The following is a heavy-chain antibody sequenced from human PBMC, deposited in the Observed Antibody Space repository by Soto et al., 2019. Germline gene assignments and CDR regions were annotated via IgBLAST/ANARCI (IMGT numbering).Heavy chain of an antibody. Sequence: SLSLSCAASGFPFSDYYMSWIRQAPGKGLEWVSYISSSGSTIYYADSVKGRFTISRDNAKNSLYLQMNSLRAEDTAVYYCATQITEYYYDSSGYYGPIDYWGQGTLVTSPQ. D-gene: IGHD3-22*01. V-gene: IGHV3-11*01. CDR3: ATQITEYYYDSSGYYGPIDY. CDR1: GFPFSDYY. J-gene: IGHJ4*02. CDR2: ISSSGSTI.